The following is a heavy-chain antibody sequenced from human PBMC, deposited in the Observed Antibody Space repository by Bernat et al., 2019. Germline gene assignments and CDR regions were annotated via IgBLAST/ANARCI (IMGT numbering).Heavy chain of an antibody. V-gene: IGHV2-70*01. CDR1: GFSLTTSGMC. CDR3: ARLMVGTSSWYQGNFDY. D-gene: IGHD6-13*01. Sequence: QVTLRESGPALVKPTQTLTLTCSFSGFSLTTSGMCVSWIRQPPGKALEWLALIDWDDDKYYSASLKTRLTISKDTSKNQVVLTMTNMDPVDTATYYCARLMVGTSSWYQGNFDYWGQGTPVTVSS. CDR2: IDWDDDK. J-gene: IGHJ4*02.